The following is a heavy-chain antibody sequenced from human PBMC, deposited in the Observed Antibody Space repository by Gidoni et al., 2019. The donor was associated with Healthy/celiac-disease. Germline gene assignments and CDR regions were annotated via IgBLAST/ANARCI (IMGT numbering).Heavy chain of an antibody. J-gene: IGHJ6*02. CDR3: ARDRLRFLEWLSPHYYGMDV. Sequence: QVQLVQSGAEVKKPGSSGKVSCQAPRGTFSRYAIRRVRQAPGQGLEWMGGIIPIFGTANYAQKFQGRVTITADESTSTAYMELSSLRSEDTAVYYCARDRLRFLEWLSPHYYGMDVWGQGTTVTVSS. CDR2: IIPIFGTA. D-gene: IGHD3-3*01. V-gene: IGHV1-69*01. CDR1: RGTFSRYA.